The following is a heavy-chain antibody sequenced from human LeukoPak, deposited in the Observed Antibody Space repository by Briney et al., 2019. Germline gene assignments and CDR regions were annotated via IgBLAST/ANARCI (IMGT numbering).Heavy chain of an antibody. Sequence: GGSLRLSCAASGFTFSSYAMSWVRQAPGKGLEWVSAISGSGGSTYYADSVKGRFTISRDNSKNTLHLQMNSLRAEDTAVYYCARRATLTDIVVVVAATGYFDYWGQGTLVTVSS. V-gene: IGHV3-23*01. D-gene: IGHD2-15*01. CDR1: GFTFSSYA. CDR2: ISGSGGST. CDR3: ARRATLTDIVVVVAATGYFDY. J-gene: IGHJ4*02.